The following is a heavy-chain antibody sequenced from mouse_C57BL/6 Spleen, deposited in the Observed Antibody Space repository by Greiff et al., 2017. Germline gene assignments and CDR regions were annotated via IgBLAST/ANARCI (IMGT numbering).Heavy chain of an antibody. CDR1: GYTFTSYW. CDR2: IYPGSGST. D-gene: IGHD1-1*01. J-gene: IGHJ2*02. V-gene: IGHV1-55*01. CDR3: ARGETYYSSKD. Sequence: VQLQQPGAELVKPGASVKMSCKASGYTFTSYWITWVKQRPGTGLEWIGDIYPGSGSTNYNEKFKSTATLTVDTSSSTAYMQLSSLTSEDSAVYYCARGETYYSSKDWGQGTSLTVSS.